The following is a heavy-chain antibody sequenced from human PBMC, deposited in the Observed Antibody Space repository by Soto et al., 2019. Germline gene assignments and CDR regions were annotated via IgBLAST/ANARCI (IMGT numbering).Heavy chain of an antibody. CDR3: ARGRSSPRYCSSTSCHNFDY. J-gene: IGHJ4*02. CDR1: GGSFSGYY. Sequence: QVQLQQWGAGLLKPSETLSLTCAVYGGSFSGYYWGWIRQPPGKGLEWIGEINHSGSTNYNPSLKSRVTISVDTSKNQFSLKLSSVTAADTAVYYCARGRSSPRYCSSTSCHNFDYWGQGTLVTVSS. CDR2: INHSGST. D-gene: IGHD2-2*02. V-gene: IGHV4-34*01.